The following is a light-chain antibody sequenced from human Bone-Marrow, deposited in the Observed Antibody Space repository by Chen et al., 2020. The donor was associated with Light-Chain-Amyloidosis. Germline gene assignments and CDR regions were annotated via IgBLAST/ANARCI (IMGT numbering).Light chain of an antibody. CDR1: NIGSTS. CDR3: QVWDRSSDRPV. Sequence: SYVLTQPSSVSVAPGQTATIASGGNNIGSTSVHWYQQTPGQAPRLVVYDDSDRPSGIPERLSGSNSGNTATLTISRVEAGDEADYYGQVWDRSSDRPVFGGGTKLTVL. J-gene: IGLJ3*02. V-gene: IGLV3-21*02. CDR2: DDS.